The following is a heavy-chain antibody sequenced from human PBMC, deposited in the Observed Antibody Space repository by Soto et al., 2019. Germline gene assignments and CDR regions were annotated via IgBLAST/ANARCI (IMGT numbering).Heavy chain of an antibody. CDR3: ARDRDSTKSRYWYLDL. D-gene: IGHD6-13*01. CDR2: IIPIFGTA. CDR1: GGTFSSYA. J-gene: IGHJ2*01. V-gene: IGHV1-69*13. Sequence: SVKVSCKASGGTFSSYAISWVRQAPGQGLEWMGGIIPIFGTANYAQKFQGRVTITADESTSTAYMELSSLRSEDTAVYYCARDRDSTKSRYWYLDLWGRGTLVTVSS.